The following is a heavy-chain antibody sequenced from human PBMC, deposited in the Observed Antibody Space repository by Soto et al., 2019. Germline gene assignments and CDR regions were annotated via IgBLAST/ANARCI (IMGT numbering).Heavy chain of an antibody. V-gene: IGHV3-7*04. CDR2: IKPDGSER. D-gene: IGHD3-22*01. CDR3: ARGDYFDISGPFSDAFDI. CDR1: GYTFTTYW. J-gene: IGHJ3*02. Sequence: GESLKISCKGSGYTFTTYWMSWVRQAPGKGLEWVANIKPDGSERWYVDSVKGRFTISRDNAKNSLYLQMNSLRAEDTAVYYCARGDYFDISGPFSDAFDIWGQGTLVTVSS.